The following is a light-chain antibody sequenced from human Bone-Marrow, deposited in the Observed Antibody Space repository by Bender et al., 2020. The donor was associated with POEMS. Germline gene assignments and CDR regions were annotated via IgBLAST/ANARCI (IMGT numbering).Light chain of an antibody. Sequence: QTVVTQEPSLSVSPGGTVTLTCGLSSGSVSTGYYPSWYQQAPGQAPRTLIYNTNTRSSWVPYRFAGFILGNKAAITITGAQADDESDDYWILYMGSGISVFGGGTKVTIL. CDR2: NTN. J-gene: IGLJ3*02. CDR3: ILYMGSGISV. V-gene: IGLV8-61*01. CDR1: SGSVSTGYY.